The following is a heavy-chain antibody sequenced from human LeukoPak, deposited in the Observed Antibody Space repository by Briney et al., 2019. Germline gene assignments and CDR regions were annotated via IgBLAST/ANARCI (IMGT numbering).Heavy chain of an antibody. J-gene: IGHJ5*02. V-gene: IGHV4-39*01. CDR2: IFYSGST. CDR3: ARLVYCSGGSCYWFDP. Sequence: SETLPLTCAVSGGSISSRSFFWGWIRQPPGKGLEGVGTIFYSGSTYYNPSLKSRVTMSVDTSKNQFSLNLTSVTAADTAVYYCARLVYCSGGSCYWFDPWGQGTLVTVSS. CDR1: GGSISSRSFF. D-gene: IGHD2-15*01.